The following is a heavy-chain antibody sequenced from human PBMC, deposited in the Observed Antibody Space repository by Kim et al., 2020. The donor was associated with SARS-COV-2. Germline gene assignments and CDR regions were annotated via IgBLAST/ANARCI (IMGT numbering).Heavy chain of an antibody. D-gene: IGHD3-9*01. CDR2: IKSKTDGGTT. J-gene: IGHJ4*02. V-gene: IGHV3-15*01. Sequence: GGSLRLSCAASGFTFSNAWMSWVRQAPGKGLEWVGRIKSKTDGGTTDYAAPVKGRFTISRDDSKNTLYLQMNSLKTEDTAVYYCTRMNYDILTGYSTSLWDFDYWGQGTLVTVSS. CDR3: TRMNYDILTGYSTSLWDFDY. CDR1: GFTFSNAW.